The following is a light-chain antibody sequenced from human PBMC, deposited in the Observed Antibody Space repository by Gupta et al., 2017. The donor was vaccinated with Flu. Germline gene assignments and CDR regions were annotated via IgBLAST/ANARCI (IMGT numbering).Light chain of an antibody. V-gene: IGKV1-39*01. Sequence: DIQMPQSPSSLSASVGDRVTITCRASQSISSYLNWYQQKPGKAPNFLIYAASSVQSGVPSRFSGSGSGTDFTLTIISLQPEDFATYFCQQSYSVPYTFGQGTKLEIK. CDR1: QSISSY. J-gene: IGKJ2*01. CDR2: AAS. CDR3: QQSYSVPYT.